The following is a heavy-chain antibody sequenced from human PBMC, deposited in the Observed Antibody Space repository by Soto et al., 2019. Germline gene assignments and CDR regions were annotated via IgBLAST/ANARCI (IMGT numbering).Heavy chain of an antibody. V-gene: IGHV3-33*01. Sequence: GGSLRLSCAASGFTFSSYGMHWVRQAPGKGLEWVAVIWYDGSNKYYADSVKGRFTIPRDNSKNTLYLQMNSLRAEDTAVYYCARDSRSGSYLDYWGQGTLVTVSS. CDR2: IWYDGSNK. D-gene: IGHD3-10*01. CDR3: ARDSRSGSYLDY. CDR1: GFTFSSYG. J-gene: IGHJ4*02.